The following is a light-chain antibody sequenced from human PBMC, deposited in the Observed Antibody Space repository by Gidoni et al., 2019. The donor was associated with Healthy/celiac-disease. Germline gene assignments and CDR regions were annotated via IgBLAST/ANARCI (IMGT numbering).Light chain of an antibody. Sequence: DIVLTQSPGTLSLSPGERATLACRASPSVSSCYLVWYHQKPGQAPRPLMYCASSRATGIPDRFSGSGSGTDFTLTISRLEPEDFAVYYCQQYGSSPAWTFGQGTKVEIK. CDR1: PSVSSCY. J-gene: IGKJ1*01. V-gene: IGKV3-20*01. CDR2: CAS. CDR3: QQYGSSPAWT.